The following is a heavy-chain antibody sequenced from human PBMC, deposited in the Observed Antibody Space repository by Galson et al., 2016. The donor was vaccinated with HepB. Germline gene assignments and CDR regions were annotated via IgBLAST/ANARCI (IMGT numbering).Heavy chain of an antibody. V-gene: IGHV1-69*13. CDR2: IIPIFGTA. Sequence: SVKVSCKASGGTFSSHAISWVRQAPGQGLEWMGGIIPIFGTANYAQKFQGRVTITADESMSTVYMELNSLRSEDTAVYYCAAGYYDFSSGNFDYWGQGNLVIVSS. CDR3: AAGYYDFSSGNFDY. J-gene: IGHJ4*02. CDR1: GGTFSSHA. D-gene: IGHD3-3*01.